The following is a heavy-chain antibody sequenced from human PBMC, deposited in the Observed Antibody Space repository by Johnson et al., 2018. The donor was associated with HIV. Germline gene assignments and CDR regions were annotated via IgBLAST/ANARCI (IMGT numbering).Heavy chain of an antibody. Sequence: VQLVESGGGLVQPGRSLRLSCAASGFTFSSYAMHWVRQAPGKGLEWVSAISGSGGSTYYADSVKGRFTISRDNSKNTLYLQMNRLRAEDTAVYYCAKCIWGSSLIDAFDIWGQGTRVTVSS. CDR1: GFTFSSYA. CDR2: ISGSGGST. CDR3: AKCIWGSSLIDAFDI. D-gene: IGHD6-13*01. V-gene: IGHV3-23*04. J-gene: IGHJ3*02.